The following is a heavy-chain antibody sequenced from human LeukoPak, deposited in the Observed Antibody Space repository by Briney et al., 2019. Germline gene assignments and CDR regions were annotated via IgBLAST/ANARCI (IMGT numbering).Heavy chain of an antibody. Sequence: GASVKVSCKASTYIFTSYYIHWVRQAPGQGLEWMGLINPTDDSTSYAQKFQGRVSVTRDTSTSTVYMELSSLRSEDTAVYYCAREGDGYKKFDYWAQAILVTVSS. D-gene: IGHD5-24*01. CDR2: INPTDDST. V-gene: IGHV1-46*01. CDR3: AREGDGYKKFDY. CDR1: TYIFTSYY. J-gene: IGHJ4*02.